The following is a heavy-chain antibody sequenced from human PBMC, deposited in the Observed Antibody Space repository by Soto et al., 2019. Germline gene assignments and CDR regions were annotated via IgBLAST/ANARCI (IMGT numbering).Heavy chain of an antibody. Sequence: PGGSLRLSCAASGFTFSSYGMTWVRQAQGRELEWVSSITGNGDDSHYADSVTGRFTISRDNSRGTLYLEMNSLRVEDTAVYYCAKDPYCGCPSCHPDAFAVWAQGTLDPVSS. CDR3: AKDPYCGCPSCHPDAFAV. V-gene: IGHV3-23*01. J-gene: IGHJ3*01. D-gene: IGHD2-2*01. CDR2: ITGNGDDS. CDR1: GFTFSSYG.